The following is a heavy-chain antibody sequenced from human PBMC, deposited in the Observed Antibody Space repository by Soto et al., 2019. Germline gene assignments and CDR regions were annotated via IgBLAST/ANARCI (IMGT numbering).Heavy chain of an antibody. J-gene: IGHJ6*02. CDR1: GGTFSTYA. CDR2: ILPIFGTA. Sequence: QVQLVQSGAEVKKPGSSVKVSCKSSGGTFSTYAISWVRQAPGPGLEWMGGILPIFGTANYAQKFQGRVTITADESTTTAYMELISLRSEDTAVYYCARDEMVVATGSRTWHYYYGMDVWGQGTTVTVSS. V-gene: IGHV1-69*12. D-gene: IGHD2-15*01. CDR3: ARDEMVVATGSRTWHYYYGMDV.